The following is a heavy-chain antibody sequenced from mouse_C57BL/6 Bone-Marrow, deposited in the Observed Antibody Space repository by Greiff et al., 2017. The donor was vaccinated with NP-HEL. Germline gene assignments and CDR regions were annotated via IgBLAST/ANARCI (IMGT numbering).Heavy chain of an antibody. V-gene: IGHV1-72*01. Sequence: VQLQQPGAELVKPGASVKLSCKASGYTFTSYWMHWVKQRPGRGLEWIGRIDPNSGGTKYNEKFKSKATLTVDKPSSTAYMQLSSLASEDSAVYYCARSRTAQATGENYFDYWGQGTTLTVSS. CDR2: IDPNSGGT. CDR3: ARSRTAQATGENYFDY. CDR1: GYTFTSYW. D-gene: IGHD3-2*02. J-gene: IGHJ2*01.